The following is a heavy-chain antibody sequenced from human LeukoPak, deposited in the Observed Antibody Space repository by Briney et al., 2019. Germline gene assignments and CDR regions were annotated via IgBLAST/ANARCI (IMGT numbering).Heavy chain of an antibody. CDR1: GFTFTNYW. CDR3: ARDIAPLGTVWFDP. J-gene: IGHJ5*02. V-gene: IGHV3-74*01. D-gene: IGHD6-13*01. CDR2: ISGDGSST. Sequence: GGSLRLSCVASGFTFTNYWMYWVRQAPGKGLVWVSRISGDGSSTNYADFVKGRFTISRDNAKNTLFLQMNSLRVEDTAVYYCARDIAPLGTVWFDPWGQGTLVTVSS.